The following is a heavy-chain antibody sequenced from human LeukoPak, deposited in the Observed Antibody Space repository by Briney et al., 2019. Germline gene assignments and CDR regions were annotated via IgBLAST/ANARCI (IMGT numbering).Heavy chain of an antibody. CDR1: GFXFSTYG. V-gene: IGHV3-33*01. CDR2: IWYDGSNK. Sequence: GGSLRLSCAASGFXFSTYGIHWVRQAPGKGQEWVAVIWYDGSNKYYADSVKGRFTISRDNSKNTLSLQMNSLRAEDTAVYYCARAVGPFDIWGQGTMVTVSS. CDR3: ARAVGPFDI. J-gene: IGHJ3*02.